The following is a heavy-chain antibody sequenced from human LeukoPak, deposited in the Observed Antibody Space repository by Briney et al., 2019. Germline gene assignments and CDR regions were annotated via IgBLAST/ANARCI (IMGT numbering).Heavy chain of an antibody. CDR2: IIPILGIA. V-gene: IGHV1-69*04. Sequence: GASVKVSCKASGGTFSSYAISWVRQAPAQGLEWVGRIIPILGIANYAQKFQGRVTITADKSTSTAYMELSSLRSEDTAVYYCARDLSSSNTIFDYWGQGTLVTVSS. D-gene: IGHD6-6*01. CDR1: GGTFSSYA. CDR3: ARDLSSSNTIFDY. J-gene: IGHJ4*02.